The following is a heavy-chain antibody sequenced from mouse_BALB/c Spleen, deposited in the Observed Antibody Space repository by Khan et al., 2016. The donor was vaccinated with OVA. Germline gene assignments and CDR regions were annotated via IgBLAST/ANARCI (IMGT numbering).Heavy chain of an antibody. CDR1: GFSLTTYG. D-gene: IGHD2-14*01. J-gene: IGHJ3*01. CDR2: IWSGGNT. V-gene: IGHV2-2*01. Sequence: QVPLQQSGPGLVQPSQSLSITCTVSGFSLTTYGVHWVRQSPGKGLEWLGLIWSGGNTDYNAAFISRLSITKDNSKSQVFFKMNSLQADDTAMYYCARNSYMYDFTYWGQGTLVTVSA. CDR3: ARNSYMYDFTY.